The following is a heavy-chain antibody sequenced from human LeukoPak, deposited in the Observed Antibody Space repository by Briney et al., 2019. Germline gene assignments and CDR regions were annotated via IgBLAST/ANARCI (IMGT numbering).Heavy chain of an antibody. V-gene: IGHV1-69*13. CDR1: GGTFSSYA. CDR3: ARMALGYCSSTSCYSRIDYFDY. CDR2: IIPIFGTA. Sequence: GASVKVSCKASGGTFSSYAISWVRQAPGQGLEWMGGIIPIFGTANYAQKFQGRVTITADESTSTAYMELSSLRSEDTAVYYCARMALGYCSSTSCYSRIDYFDYWGQGTLVTVSS. D-gene: IGHD2-2*01. J-gene: IGHJ4*02.